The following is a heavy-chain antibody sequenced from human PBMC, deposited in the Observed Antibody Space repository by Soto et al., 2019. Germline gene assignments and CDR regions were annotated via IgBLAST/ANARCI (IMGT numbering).Heavy chain of an antibody. CDR3: ARLVWAAAGRYWFDP. CDR1: GGSISSSSYY. V-gene: IGHV4-39*01. Sequence: SETLSLTCTVSGGSISSSSYYWGWIRQPPGKGLEWIGSIYYSGSTYYNPSLKSRVTISVDTSKNQFSLKLSSVTAADTAVYHCARLVWAAAGRYWFDPWGQGSLVTVSS. J-gene: IGHJ5*02. D-gene: IGHD6-13*01. CDR2: IYYSGST.